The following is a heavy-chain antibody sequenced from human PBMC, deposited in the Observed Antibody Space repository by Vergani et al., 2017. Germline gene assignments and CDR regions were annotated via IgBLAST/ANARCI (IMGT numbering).Heavy chain of an antibody. CDR1: GYSFTIYC. J-gene: IGHJ5*02. Sequence: EVQLVQSGAEVKKPGASLRISCKGSGYSFTIYCISWVRQIPGKGLEWMGRIDPSDSYTNYSPSFKGHVTISADKSISTAYLRWSSLKSSDTAMYYCARVGWSYYDSSGYYYAPGGWFDPWCQGTLETVS. V-gene: IGHV5-10-1*03. CDR3: ARVGWSYYDSSGYYYAPGGWFDP. CDR2: IDPSDSYT. D-gene: IGHD3-22*01.